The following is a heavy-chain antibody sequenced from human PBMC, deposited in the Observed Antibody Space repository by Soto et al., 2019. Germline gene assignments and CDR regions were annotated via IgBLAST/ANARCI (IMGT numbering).Heavy chain of an antibody. D-gene: IGHD6-13*01. Sequence: ASVKFFCKASGYTFTSYDINLVRQATGQGLEWMGWMNPNSGNTGYAQKFQGRVTMTRNTSISTAYMELSSLRPEDTAVYYCARSAAAGTRTLDYWGQGTLVTVSS. CDR2: MNPNSGNT. V-gene: IGHV1-8*01. J-gene: IGHJ4*02. CDR1: GYTFTSYD. CDR3: ARSAAAGTRTLDY.